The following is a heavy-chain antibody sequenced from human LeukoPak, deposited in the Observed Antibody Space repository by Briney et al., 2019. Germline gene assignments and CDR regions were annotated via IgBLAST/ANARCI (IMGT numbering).Heavy chain of an antibody. CDR1: GFTFDDYA. Sequence: GRSLRLSCAASGFTFDDYAMHWVRQAPGKGLERVSGISWNSGSIGYADSVKGRFTISRDNAKNSLYLQMNSLRAEDTALYYCAKQGRVDTAMAFFDYWGQGTLVTVSS. V-gene: IGHV3-9*01. CDR3: AKQGRVDTAMAFFDY. CDR2: ISWNSGSI. D-gene: IGHD5-18*01. J-gene: IGHJ4*02.